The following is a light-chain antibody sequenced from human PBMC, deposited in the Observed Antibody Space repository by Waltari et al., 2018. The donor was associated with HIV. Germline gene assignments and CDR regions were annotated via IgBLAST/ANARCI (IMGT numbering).Light chain of an antibody. J-gene: IGKJ4*01. CDR3: QQRGNWPLT. CDR2: DAS. CDR1: QSVDSY. Sequence: EIVLTQSPATLSLSPGERATLSCRASQSVDSYLGWYQQKPGQTPRLLIYDASNRATGIPARFSGSGSETDFTLTISSLEPEDFAVYYCQQRGNWPLTFGGGTKVEI. V-gene: IGKV3-11*01.